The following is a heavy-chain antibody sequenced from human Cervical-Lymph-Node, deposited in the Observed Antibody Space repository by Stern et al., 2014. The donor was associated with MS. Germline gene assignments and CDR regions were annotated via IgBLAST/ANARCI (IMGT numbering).Heavy chain of an antibody. V-gene: IGHV3-23*04. J-gene: IGHJ6*02. D-gene: IGHD3-10*01. CDR3: AKDRILLHGSTDV. CDR2: ISDSGDNT. CDR1: GITFNYYA. Sequence: VQLVQSGGGLVQPGGSLRLSCVASGITFNYYALTWVRQTPGKGLEWVSTISDSGDNTYYGDSVKGGFTISRGNSQNTLYLPMNSLRAEDTAVYYCAKDRILLHGSTDVWGQGTTVTVSS.